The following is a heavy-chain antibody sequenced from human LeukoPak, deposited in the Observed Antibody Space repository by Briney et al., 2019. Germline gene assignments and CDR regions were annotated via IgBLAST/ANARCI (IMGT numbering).Heavy chain of an antibody. Sequence: PGGSLRLSCAVSGFTVSRNSMTWVRQAPGKGLEWVSVLYGGGTTWYADSVRGRFTISSDNSKNTLYLQMNSLRVEDTAVYYCARDPTAVANLPQYYLDYWGQGILVTVSS. V-gene: IGHV3-53*05. CDR2: LYGGGTT. J-gene: IGHJ4*02. D-gene: IGHD4-23*01. CDR1: GFTVSRNS. CDR3: ARDPTAVANLPQYYLDY.